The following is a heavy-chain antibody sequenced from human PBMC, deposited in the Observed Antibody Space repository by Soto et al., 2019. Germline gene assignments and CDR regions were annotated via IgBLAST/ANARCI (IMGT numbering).Heavy chain of an antibody. V-gene: IGHV5-51*01. CDR1: GYSFTSYW. CDR2: IYPGDSDT. J-gene: IGHJ6*02. CDR3: ARGGYYDILTGYYAYYYGMDV. D-gene: IGHD3-9*01. Sequence: GESLKISCKGSGYSFTSYWISWVRQMPGKGLEWMGIIYPGDSDTRYSPSFQGQVTISADKSISTAYLQWSSLKASDTAMYYCARGGYYDILTGYYAYYYGMDVWGQGTTVTVSS.